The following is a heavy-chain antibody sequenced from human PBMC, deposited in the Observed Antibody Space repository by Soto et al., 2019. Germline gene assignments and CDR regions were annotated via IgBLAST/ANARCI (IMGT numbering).Heavy chain of an antibody. V-gene: IGHV3-48*02. Sequence: GGSLRLSCAASGFTFSSYSMNWVRQAPGKGLEWVSYISISSSTIYYADSVKGRFTISRDNAKNSLYLQMNSLRDEDTAVYYCARDAPPLAYYYDPNWFDPWGQGTLVTVSS. CDR1: GFTFSSYS. CDR3: ARDAPPLAYYYDPNWFDP. J-gene: IGHJ5*02. D-gene: IGHD3-22*01. CDR2: ISISSSTI.